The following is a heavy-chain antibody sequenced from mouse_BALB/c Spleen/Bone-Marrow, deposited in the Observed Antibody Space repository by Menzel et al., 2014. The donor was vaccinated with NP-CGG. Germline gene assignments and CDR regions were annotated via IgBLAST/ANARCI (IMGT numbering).Heavy chain of an antibody. V-gene: IGHV5-6-3*01. CDR3: ARDSLLRSLYAMDY. CDR1: GFTFSSYG. D-gene: IGHD1-2*01. CDR2: INSNGGRT. J-gene: IGHJ4*01. Sequence: EVHLVESGGGLVQPGGSLKLSCAASGFTFSSYGMSWVRQTPDKRLELVATINSNGGRTYYPDSVKGRFTISRGNAKNTLYLQMSSLKSEDTAMYYCARDSLLRSLYAMDYWGQGTSVTVSS.